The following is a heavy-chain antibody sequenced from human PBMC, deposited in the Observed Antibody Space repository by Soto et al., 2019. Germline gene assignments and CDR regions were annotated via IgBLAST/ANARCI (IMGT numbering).Heavy chain of an antibody. CDR2: IDPSDSYT. D-gene: IGHD3-10*01. Sequence: PGESMQISGKGSGYSFTSYWISWVRQMPGKGLEWMGRIDPSDSYTNYSPSFQGHVTISADKSISTAYLQWSSLKASDTAMYYCASSMVRGVILSDAFDIWGRRTMVTVSS. CDR1: GYSFTSYW. CDR3: ASSMVRGVILSDAFDI. V-gene: IGHV5-10-1*01. J-gene: IGHJ3*02.